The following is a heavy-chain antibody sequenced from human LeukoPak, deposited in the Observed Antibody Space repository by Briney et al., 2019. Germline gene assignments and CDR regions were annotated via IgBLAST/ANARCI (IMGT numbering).Heavy chain of an antibody. CDR2: INHSGST. CDR1: GGSFSGYY. D-gene: IGHD5-24*01. J-gene: IGHJ4*02. V-gene: IGHV4-34*01. CDR3: ARGRTRRDGYNPRPYGY. Sequence: PSETLSLTCAVYGGSFSGYYWSWIRQPPGKGLEWIGEINHSGSTNYNPSLKSRDTISVDTSKNQFSLKLSSVTAADTAVYYCARGRTRRDGYNPRPYGYWGQGTLVTVSS.